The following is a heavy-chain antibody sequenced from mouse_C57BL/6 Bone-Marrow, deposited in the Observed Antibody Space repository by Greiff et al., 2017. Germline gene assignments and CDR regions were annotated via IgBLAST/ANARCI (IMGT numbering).Heavy chain of an antibody. V-gene: IGHV1-82*01. Sequence: VQLQQSGPELVKPGASVKISCKASGYAFSSSWMNWVKQRPGKGLEWIGRLYPGDGDTNYNGKFKGKATLTADKSSSTAYMQLSSLTSEDSAVYFCARRGVYYGIDDWGQGTTLTVSS. CDR1: GYAFSSSW. J-gene: IGHJ2*01. CDR3: ARRGVYYGIDD. D-gene: IGHD2-1*01. CDR2: LYPGDGDT.